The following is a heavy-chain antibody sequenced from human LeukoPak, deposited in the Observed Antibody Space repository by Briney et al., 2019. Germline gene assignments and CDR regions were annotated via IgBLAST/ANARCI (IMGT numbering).Heavy chain of an antibody. CDR2: INWNGGST. Sequence: GGSLRLXCAASGFTFDDYGMSWVRLAPGKGLESVSGINWNGGSTGYADSVKGRFTISRDNAKNSLYLQMNSLRAEDTALYYCARERGDNYYDSSGYSPEAFDIWGQGTMVTVSS. V-gene: IGHV3-20*04. CDR3: ARERGDNYYDSSGYSPEAFDI. J-gene: IGHJ3*02. CDR1: GFTFDDYG. D-gene: IGHD3-22*01.